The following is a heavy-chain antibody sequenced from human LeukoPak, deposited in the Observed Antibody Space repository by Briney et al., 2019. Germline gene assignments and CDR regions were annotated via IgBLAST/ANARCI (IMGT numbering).Heavy chain of an antibody. D-gene: IGHD3-16*01. V-gene: IGHV4-34*01. CDR1: GGSFSGYY. J-gene: IGHJ6*02. CDR2: INHSGST. CDR3: ARGGRDTHSAAPVGGSIRYYYGMDV. Sequence: ASETLSLTCAVYGGSFSGYYWSWIRQPPGKGLEWIGEINHSGSTNYNLSLKSRVTISVDTSKNQFSLKLSSVTAADTAVYYCARGGRDTHSAAPVGGSIRYYYGMDVWGQGTTVTVSS.